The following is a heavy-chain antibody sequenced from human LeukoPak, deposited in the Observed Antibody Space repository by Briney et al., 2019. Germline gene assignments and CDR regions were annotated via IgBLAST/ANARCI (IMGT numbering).Heavy chain of an antibody. CDR3: ARSGVRGWFDP. V-gene: IGHV1-18*01. D-gene: IGHD3-16*01. J-gene: IGHJ5*02. Sequence: ASVTVSYKASGYTFTRYGISWVRQAPGQGLEWMGWISAYNGNTNYEQKLQGRVTMTTDTSTSTAYMELRSLRSDDTAVYYCARSGVRGWFDPWGQGTLVTVSS. CDR1: GYTFTRYG. CDR2: ISAYNGNT.